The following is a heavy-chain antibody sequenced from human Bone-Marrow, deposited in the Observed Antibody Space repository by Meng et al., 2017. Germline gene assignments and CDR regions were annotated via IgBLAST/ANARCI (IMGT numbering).Heavy chain of an antibody. CDR2: ISSSSSYI. D-gene: IGHD3-10*01. CDR3: ARDAHYYGSGSPALGDY. V-gene: IGHV3-21*01. CDR1: GFTVSSNY. Sequence: GESLKISCAASGFTVSSNYMSWVRQAPGKGLEWVSSISSSSSYIYYADSVKGRFTISRDNAKNSLYLQMNSLRAEDTAVYYCARDAHYYGSGSPALGDYWGQGTLVTVSS. J-gene: IGHJ4*02.